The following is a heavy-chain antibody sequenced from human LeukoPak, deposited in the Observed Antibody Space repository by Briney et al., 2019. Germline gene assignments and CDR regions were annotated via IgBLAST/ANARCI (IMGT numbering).Heavy chain of an antibody. CDR3: ARGPGLRMGAFDI. V-gene: IGHV6-1*01. Sequence: SQTLSLTCAVSGDXVSSNSAGWNWIRQSPSRGLEWLGRTYYRSEWYNDSAVSVKSRITINPDTSKNQFSLQLNSVTPEDTAVYYCARGPGLRMGAFDIWGQGTVVSVSS. J-gene: IGHJ3*02. CDR2: TYYRSEWYN. D-gene: IGHD4-17*01. CDR1: GDXVSSNSAG.